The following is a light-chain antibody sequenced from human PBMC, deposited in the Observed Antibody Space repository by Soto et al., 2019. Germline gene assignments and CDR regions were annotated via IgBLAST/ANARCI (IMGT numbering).Light chain of an antibody. CDR3: QQYGNSPIT. J-gene: IGKJ5*01. Sequence: ERMMTQSPATLSLSPGETATLSCRASQTISKNLAWYQQKPGQAPRLLIYDASTRATGIPDRFSGSGSGTDFTLTISRLEPEDFAVYYCQQYGNSPITFGQGTRLEIK. CDR1: QTISKN. V-gene: IGKV3-20*01. CDR2: DAS.